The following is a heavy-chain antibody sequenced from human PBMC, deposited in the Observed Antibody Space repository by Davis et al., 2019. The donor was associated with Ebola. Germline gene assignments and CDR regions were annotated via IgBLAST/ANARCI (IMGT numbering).Heavy chain of an antibody. CDR2: IRSKANSYAT. Sequence: GGSLRLSCAASGFTFSGSAMHWVRQASGKGLEWVGRIRSKANSYATAYAASVKGRFTISRDDSKNTAYLQMNSLKTEDTAVYYCARGGCSSTSCPPNVWGQGTTVTVSS. CDR3: ARGGCSSTSCPPNV. J-gene: IGHJ6*02. D-gene: IGHD2-2*01. V-gene: IGHV3-73*01. CDR1: GFTFSGSA.